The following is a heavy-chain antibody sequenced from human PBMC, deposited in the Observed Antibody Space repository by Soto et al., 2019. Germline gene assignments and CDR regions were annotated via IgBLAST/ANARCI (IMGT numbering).Heavy chain of an antibody. CDR3: AREAVDTEALGYYYGMDV. Sequence: GASVKVSCKASGYTFTSYYMHWVRQAPGQGLEWMGIINPSGGSTSYAQKFQGRVTTTRDTSTSTVYMELSSLRSEDTAVYYCAREAVDTEALGYYYGMDVWGQGTTVTVSS. J-gene: IGHJ6*02. CDR1: GYTFTSYY. D-gene: IGHD5-18*01. CDR2: INPSGGST. V-gene: IGHV1-46*01.